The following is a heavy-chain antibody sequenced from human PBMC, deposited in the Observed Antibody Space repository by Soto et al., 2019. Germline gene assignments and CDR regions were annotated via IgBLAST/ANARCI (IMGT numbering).Heavy chain of an antibody. D-gene: IGHD3-9*01. CDR1: GFTFSSYA. CDR3: AKGGDYDILTGHDASDY. V-gene: IGHV3-23*01. CDR2: ISGSGGST. Sequence: EVQLLESGGGLVQPGGSLRLSCAASGFTFSSYAMSWVRQAPGKGLAWVSAISGSGGSTYYADSVKGRFTISRDNSKNTLYLQMNSLRAEDTAVYYCAKGGDYDILTGHDASDYWGQGTLVTVSS. J-gene: IGHJ4*02.